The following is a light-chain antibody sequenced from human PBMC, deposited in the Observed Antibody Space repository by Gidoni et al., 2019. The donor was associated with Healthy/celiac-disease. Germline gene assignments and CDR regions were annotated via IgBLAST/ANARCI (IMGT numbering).Light chain of an antibody. J-gene: IGKJ1*01. CDR3: QQYNSYPTWT. V-gene: IGKV1-5*01. Sequence: DIQMTHSPATLSASVGDRVTITCRASQSISSCLAWYQQKPGKAPKLLIYDASSLESGVPSRFSGSGSGTKFPLTISSLQPDDFATYYCQQYNSYPTWTFGQGTKVEIK. CDR2: DAS. CDR1: QSISSC.